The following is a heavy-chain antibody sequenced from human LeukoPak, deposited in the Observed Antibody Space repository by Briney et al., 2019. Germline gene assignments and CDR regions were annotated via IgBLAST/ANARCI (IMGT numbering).Heavy chain of an antibody. J-gene: IGHJ4*02. CDR2: ISSSSSYI. CDR1: GFTFSSYS. CDR3: ARTVTTEGNLLDY. Sequence: AGGSLRLSCAASGFTFSSYSMNWVRQAPGKGLEWVSSISSSSSYIYYADSVKGRFTISRDNAKNSLYLQMNSLRAEDTAVYYCARTVTTEGNLLDYWGQGTLVTVSS. D-gene: IGHD4-17*01. V-gene: IGHV3-21*01.